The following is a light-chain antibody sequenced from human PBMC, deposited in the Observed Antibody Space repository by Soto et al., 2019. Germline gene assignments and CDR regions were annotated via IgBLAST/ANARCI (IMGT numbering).Light chain of an antibody. V-gene: IGKV1-5*03. CDR2: KAS. J-gene: IGKJ1*01. CDR1: QTISSW. Sequence: DIQMTQSPSTLSGSVGDRVTITCRPSQTISSWLAWYHQKPGQAPKLLIYKASTLTSAVPSRFSRSGPGTEFTITISSLQPHDFATYYCQHYNSNSEAFGQGTKVDIK. CDR3: QHYNSNSEA.